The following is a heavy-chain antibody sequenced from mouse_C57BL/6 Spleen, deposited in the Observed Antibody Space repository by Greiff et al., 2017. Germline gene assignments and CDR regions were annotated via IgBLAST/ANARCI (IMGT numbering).Heavy chain of an antibody. CDR1: GFTFSSYA. J-gene: IGHJ1*03. D-gene: IGHD1-1*01. Sequence: EVKVVESGEGLVKPGGSLKLSCAASGFTFSSYAMSWVRQTPEKRLEWVAYISSGGDYIYYADTVKGRFTISRDNARNTLYLQMSSLKSEDSAMYYCTFTTVVAPHWYFDVWGTGTTVTVSS. V-gene: IGHV5-9-1*02. CDR2: ISSGGDYI. CDR3: TFTTVVAPHWYFDV.